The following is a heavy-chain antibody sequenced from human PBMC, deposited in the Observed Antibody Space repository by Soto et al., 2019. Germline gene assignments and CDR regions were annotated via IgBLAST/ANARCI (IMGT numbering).Heavy chain of an antibody. J-gene: IGHJ5*02. CDR2: ISGSGSKT. CDR3: AKEAIGGNCISPDCYAIDWFDP. Sequence: GGSLRLSCAASGFTFSNYAMNWVRQAPGKGLEWVSSISGSGSKTYYADSVKGRFTISRDNSQETLYLQLNSLRPEDTATYYCAKEAIGGNCISPDCYAIDWFDPWGQGTLVTVSS. D-gene: IGHD2-2*01. CDR1: GFTFSNYA. V-gene: IGHV3-23*01.